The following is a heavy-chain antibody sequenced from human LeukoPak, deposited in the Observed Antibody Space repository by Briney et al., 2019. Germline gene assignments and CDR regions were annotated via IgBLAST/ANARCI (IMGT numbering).Heavy chain of an antibody. V-gene: IGHV3-23*01. D-gene: IGHD3-22*01. J-gene: IGHJ4*02. Sequence: GGSLRLSCAASGFIFSSYAMIWVRQAPGKGLEWVSGISGSGTNTYYADSVKGRFTISRDNSKNKLYLQMNSLRAEDTAVYYCAKGYYFDSSGYYYDYWGQGTLVTVSS. CDR1: GFIFSSYA. CDR3: AKGYYFDSSGYYYDY. CDR2: ISGSGTNT.